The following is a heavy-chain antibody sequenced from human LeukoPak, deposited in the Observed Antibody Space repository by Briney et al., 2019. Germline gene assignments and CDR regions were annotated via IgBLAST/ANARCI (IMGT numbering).Heavy chain of an antibody. CDR1: GGSFSGYY. J-gene: IGHJ6*03. V-gene: IGHV4-34*01. D-gene: IGHD6-6*01. CDR2: INHSGST. Sequence: KSSETLSLTCAVYGGSFSGYYWSWIRQPPGKGLEWIGEINHSGSTNYNPSLKSRVTISVDTSKNQFSLKLSSVTAADTAVYYCASRIAARPPYYYYYMDVWGKGTTVTVSS. CDR3: ASRIAARPPYYYYYMDV.